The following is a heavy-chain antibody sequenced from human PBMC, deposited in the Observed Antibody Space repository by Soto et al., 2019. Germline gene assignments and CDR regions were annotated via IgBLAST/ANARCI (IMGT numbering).Heavy chain of an antibody. CDR3: ARSFAATTVTTGIEY. Sequence: QVQLVQSGAEVKKPGASVKVSCKASGYTFTSYYMHWVRQAPGQGLECMGIINPSGGSTSYAQKFQGRVTMTRDTSTSTGYMELSSLRSEDTAVYYCARSFAATTVTTGIEYWGPGTLVTVSS. CDR2: INPSGGST. D-gene: IGHD4-4*01. V-gene: IGHV1-46*01. J-gene: IGHJ4*02. CDR1: GYTFTSYY.